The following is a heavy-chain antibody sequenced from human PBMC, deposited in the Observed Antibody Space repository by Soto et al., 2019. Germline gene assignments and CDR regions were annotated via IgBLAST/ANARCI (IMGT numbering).Heavy chain of an antibody. CDR1: GGTFSSYA. CDR3: AGRNDYGDYWRINWFDP. Sequence: QVQLVQSGAEVKKPGSSVKVSCKASGGTFSSYAISWVRQAPGQGLEWMGGIIPIFGTANYAQKFQGRVTITAXXFXSXXYRDLSSLRSEDTAGYYCAGRNDYGDYWRINWFDPWGQGTLVTVSS. V-gene: IGHV1-69*12. J-gene: IGHJ5*02. CDR2: IIPIFGTA. D-gene: IGHD4-17*01.